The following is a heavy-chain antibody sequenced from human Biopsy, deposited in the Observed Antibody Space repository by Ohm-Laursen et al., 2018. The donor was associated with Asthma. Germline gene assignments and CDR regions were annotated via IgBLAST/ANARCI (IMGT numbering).Heavy chain of an antibody. CDR3: ARGDSSGWSQYYFDY. CDR1: GFAFSNYP. Sequence: GSLRLSCAASGFAFSNYPMSWVRQAPGKGLEWVSVIYSSGTSHTADSVRGRFTISRDYSKNTLYLQMHSLRAEDTAVYYCARGDSSGWSQYYFDYWGQGTLVTVSS. J-gene: IGHJ4*02. V-gene: IGHV3-23*05. D-gene: IGHD6-19*01. CDR2: IYSSGTS.